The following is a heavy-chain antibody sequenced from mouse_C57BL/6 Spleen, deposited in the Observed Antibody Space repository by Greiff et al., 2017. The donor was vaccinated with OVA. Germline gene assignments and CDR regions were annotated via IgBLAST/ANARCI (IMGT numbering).Heavy chain of an antibody. Sequence: VQLQQSGPELVKPGASVKISCKASGYAFSSSWMNWVKQRPGQGLEWIGRIYPGDGDTNYNGKFKGKATLTADKSSSTAYMQLSSLTSEDSAVYFCARVTTVTGYFDVWGTGTTVTVSS. V-gene: IGHV1-82*01. D-gene: IGHD1-1*01. J-gene: IGHJ1*03. CDR3: ARVTTVTGYFDV. CDR1: GYAFSSSW. CDR2: IYPGDGDT.